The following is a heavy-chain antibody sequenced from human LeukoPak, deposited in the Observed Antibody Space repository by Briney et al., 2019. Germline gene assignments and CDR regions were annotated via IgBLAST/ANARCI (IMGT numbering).Heavy chain of an antibody. CDR3: ARMVVGATTSNFDY. V-gene: IGHV1-69*06. Sequence: ASVKVSCKASGGTFSSSPISWVRLAPGQGREWMGGIIPIFGTANYAQKFQGRVTITADKSTSTAYMELSSLRSEDTAVYYCARMVVGATTSNFDYWGQGTLVTVSS. CDR1: GGTFSSSP. D-gene: IGHD1-26*01. J-gene: IGHJ4*02. CDR2: IIPIFGTA.